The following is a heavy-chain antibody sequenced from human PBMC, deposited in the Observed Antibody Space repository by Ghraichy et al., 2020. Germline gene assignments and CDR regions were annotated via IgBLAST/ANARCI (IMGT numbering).Heavy chain of an antibody. CDR1: GFSFSNYN. J-gene: IGHJ5*02. Sequence: GSLRLSCAASGFSFSNYNMNWLRQRPGKGLEWISTITSGSGTFYYAESVKGRFTISRDNGQSLLYLQMNSLRDDDTAMYFCARTGGSLMIGFWFDPWGRGTLVTVSS. CDR3: ARTGGSLMIGFWFDP. CDR2: ITSGSGTF. D-gene: IGHD3-16*01. V-gene: IGHV3-48*02.